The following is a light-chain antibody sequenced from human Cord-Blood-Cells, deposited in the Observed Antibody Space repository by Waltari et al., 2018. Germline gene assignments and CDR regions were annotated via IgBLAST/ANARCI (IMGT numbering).Light chain of an antibody. J-gene: IGLJ1*01. CDR3: SSYTSSSTYV. CDR1: SSDVGGYNY. V-gene: IGLV2-14*01. CDR2: DVS. Sequence: QSALTQPASVSGSPGQSITISCTGTSSDVGGYNYVSWYQQHPGKAPKLMLYDVSKRPSGVSHRFSGSKSGTTASLTISGLQAEDEADYYCSSYTSSSTYVFGTGTKVTVL.